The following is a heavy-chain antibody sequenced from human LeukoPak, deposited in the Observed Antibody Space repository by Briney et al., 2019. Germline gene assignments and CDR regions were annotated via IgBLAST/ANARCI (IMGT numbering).Heavy chain of an antibody. J-gene: IGHJ2*01. D-gene: IGHD2-2*01. V-gene: IGHV5-51*01. CDR3: ASSAASFWYFDL. CDR2: IYPGDSDT. Sequence: GESLKISCKGSGYSFSNYWIVWVRQMPGKGLEWMGIIYPGDSDTRYSPSFQGQVTISADKSISTAYLQWSSLKASDTAMYYCASSAASFWYFDLWGRGTLVTVSS. CDR1: GYSFSNYW.